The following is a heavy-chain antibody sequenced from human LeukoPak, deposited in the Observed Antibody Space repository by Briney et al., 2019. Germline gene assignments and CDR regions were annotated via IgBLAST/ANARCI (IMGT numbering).Heavy chain of an antibody. CDR1: GYTFTSYG. Sequence: ASVKVSCKASGYTFTSYGISWVRQAPGQGLEWMGWISAYNGNTNYAQKLQGRVIMTTDTSTSTAYMELRSLRSDDTAVYYCARTRRITMPYARVGWFDPWGQGTLVTVSS. CDR2: ISAYNGNT. V-gene: IGHV1-18*01. CDR3: ARTRRITMPYARVGWFDP. D-gene: IGHD3-10*01. J-gene: IGHJ5*02.